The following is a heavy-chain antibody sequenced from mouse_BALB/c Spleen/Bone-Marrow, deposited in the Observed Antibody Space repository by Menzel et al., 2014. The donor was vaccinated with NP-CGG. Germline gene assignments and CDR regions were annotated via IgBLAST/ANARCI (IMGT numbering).Heavy chain of an antibody. Sequence: QVQLKQSGPGLGAPSQSLSITCTVSGFSLTSYGVHWVRQPLGKGLEWLGVIXAGGSTNYNSALMSRLSISKDNSKSKVFLKINRLQNDATDMYYCARRADGYYLDYWGQGTTLTVSS. CDR3: ARRADGYYLDY. V-gene: IGHV2-9*02. CDR1: GFSLTSYG. CDR2: IXAGGST. J-gene: IGHJ2*01. D-gene: IGHD2-3*01.